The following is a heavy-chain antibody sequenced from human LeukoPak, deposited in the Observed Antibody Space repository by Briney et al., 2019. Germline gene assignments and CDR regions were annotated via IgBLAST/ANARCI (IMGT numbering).Heavy chain of an antibody. D-gene: IGHD3-9*01. J-gene: IGHJ4*02. CDR2: IYYSGST. CDR1: GGAISRYY. Sequence: SETLSLTCSVSGGAISRYYWSWIRQPPGKGLEWIGYIYYSGSTNYNPSLKSRVTISVDTSKNQFSLKLSSVTAADTAVYYCARDGDYDILTYWGQGTPVTVSS. CDR3: ARDGDYDILTY. V-gene: IGHV4-59*01.